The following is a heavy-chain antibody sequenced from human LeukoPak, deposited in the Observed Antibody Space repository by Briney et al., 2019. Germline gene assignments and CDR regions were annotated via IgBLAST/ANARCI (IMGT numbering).Heavy chain of an antibody. V-gene: IGHV1-2*02. CDR3: SSSARGTADC. J-gene: IGHJ4*02. Sequence: ASVKVSCKASRYTFTGYYMHWVRQAPGQGLEWMGWINPTSGGTNYAQKFQGRVTMTRDTSISTAYMALSRLRSDDTAVYYCSSSARGTADCWGQGTLVTVSS. D-gene: IGHD3-16*01. CDR1: RYTFTGYY. CDR2: INPTSGGT.